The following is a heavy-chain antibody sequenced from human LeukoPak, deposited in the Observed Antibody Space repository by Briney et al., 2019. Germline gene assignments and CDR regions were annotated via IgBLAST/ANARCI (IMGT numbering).Heavy chain of an antibody. Sequence: PGRCLRLSCAASGVTFSIVALSWVRHAPRKGRGWGLGIRGSGGSSYYADSVRGRFTISRDNSKNTPYLQMNSMRAEDTAVYNCAKRRPTVTTGFNSYYYDIDVWGQGTTVTVSS. V-gene: IGHV3-23*01. CDR1: GVTFSIVA. CDR3: AKRRPTVTTGFNSYYYDIDV. CDR2: IRGSGGSS. D-gene: IGHD4-17*01. J-gene: IGHJ6*02.